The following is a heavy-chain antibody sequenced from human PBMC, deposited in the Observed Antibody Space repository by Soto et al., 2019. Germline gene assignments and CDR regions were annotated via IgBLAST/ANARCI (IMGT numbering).Heavy chain of an antibody. J-gene: IGHJ6*02. Sequence: PGGSLRLSCAASGFTFSSYGMHWVRQAPGKGLEWVAVIPYDGINKYYADSVKGRFTISRDNSKNTLYLQMNSLRAEDTAVYYCAKDGNIFGVVSDGMDVWGQGTTVTVSS. CDR1: GFTFSSYG. V-gene: IGHV3-30*18. D-gene: IGHD3-3*01. CDR3: AKDGNIFGVVSDGMDV. CDR2: IPYDGINK.